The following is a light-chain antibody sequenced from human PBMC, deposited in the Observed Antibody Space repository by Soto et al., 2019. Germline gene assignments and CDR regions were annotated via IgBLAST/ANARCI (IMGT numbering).Light chain of an antibody. J-gene: IGKJ1*01. CDR2: TAS. CDR1: QSVSSNY. Sequence: EIVLTQSPGTLSLSPGERATLSCRASQSVSSNYLAWFQQKPGQAPRLLIYTASSRATGIPDRFSGSGSGTDVTITIISLEPADFAVYYCQQYGISPKTFGQGTKVEI. CDR3: QQYGISPKT. V-gene: IGKV3-20*01.